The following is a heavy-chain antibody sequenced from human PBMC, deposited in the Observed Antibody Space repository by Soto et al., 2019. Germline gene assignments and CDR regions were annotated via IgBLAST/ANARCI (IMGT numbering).Heavy chain of an antibody. CDR2: IIPIFGTA. V-gene: IGHV1-69*06. D-gene: IGHD3-22*01. J-gene: IGHJ4*02. CDR1: GGTFSSYA. Sequence: GASGKVSCKASGGTFSSYAISWVLQAPGQGLEWMGGIIPIFGTANYAQKFQGRVTITADKSTSTAYMELSSLRSEDTAVYYCARTTRITMNPSTFDYWGQGTLVTVSS. CDR3: ARTTRITMNPSTFDY.